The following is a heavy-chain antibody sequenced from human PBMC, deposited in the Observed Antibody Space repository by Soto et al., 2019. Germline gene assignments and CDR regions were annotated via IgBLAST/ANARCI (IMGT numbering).Heavy chain of an antibody. CDR2: ISAYNGNT. D-gene: IGHD6-13*01. J-gene: IGHJ5*02. CDR3: ARDLAAGDL. CDR1: GYTFTNYG. V-gene: IGHV1-18*01. Sequence: ASVKVSCKASGYTFTNYGISWVRQAPGQGLEWMGWISAYNGNTNYAQKLQGRVTMTRDTSTSTVYMELSSLRFEDTALFYCARDLAAGDLWGQGTLVTVSS.